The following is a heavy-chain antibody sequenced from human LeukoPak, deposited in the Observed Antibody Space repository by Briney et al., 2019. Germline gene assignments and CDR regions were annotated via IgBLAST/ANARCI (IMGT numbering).Heavy chain of an antibody. CDR3: ARHINTYYYDSSGNGRAFDI. Sequence: GESLKISCKGSGYSFTSYWIGWVRQMPGKGLEWMGIIYPGDSDTRYSPSFQGQVTISADKSISTAYLQWSSLKASDTAMYYCARHINTYYYDSSGNGRAFDIWGQGKMVTVSS. CDR1: GYSFTSYW. D-gene: IGHD3-22*01. V-gene: IGHV5-51*01. J-gene: IGHJ3*02. CDR2: IYPGDSDT.